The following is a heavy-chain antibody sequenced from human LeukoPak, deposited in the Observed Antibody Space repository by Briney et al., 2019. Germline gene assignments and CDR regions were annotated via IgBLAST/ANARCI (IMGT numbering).Heavy chain of an antibody. CDR3: ARHNAGYNPHRYMDV. CDR2: IYYSWST. J-gene: IGHJ6*03. V-gene: IGHV4-39*01. Sequence: SETLSLTCTVSGGSISSSSYYWGWIRQPPGKGLEWIGSIYYSWSTYYNPSLKSRVTISVDTPKNHFSLKLSSVTAADTAVYYCARHNAGYNPHRYMDVWGKGTTVTVSS. D-gene: IGHD5-24*01. CDR1: GGSISSSSYY.